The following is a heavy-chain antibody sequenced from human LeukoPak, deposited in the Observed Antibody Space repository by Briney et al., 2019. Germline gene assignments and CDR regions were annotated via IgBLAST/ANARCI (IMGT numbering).Heavy chain of an antibody. CDR3: ARSRVRGVIITGFDY. CDR1: GFTFSSYA. J-gene: IGHJ4*02. Sequence: GGSLRLSCAASGFTFSSYAMSWVRQAPGKGLEWVSAISGSGGSTYYADSVKGRFTISRDNSKNTLYLQMNSLRAEDTAVYYCARSRVRGVIITGFDYWGQGTLVTVSS. D-gene: IGHD3-10*01. CDR2: ISGSGGST. V-gene: IGHV3-23*01.